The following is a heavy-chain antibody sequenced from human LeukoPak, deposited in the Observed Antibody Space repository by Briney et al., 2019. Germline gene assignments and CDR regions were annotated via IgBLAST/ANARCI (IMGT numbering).Heavy chain of an antibody. CDR1: GDTVSSNTAA. CDR2: TYYRSKWNN. J-gene: IGHJ6*02. V-gene: IGHV6-1*01. CDR3: TRQRSTSTDYYGMDV. Sequence: SQTLSLTCAISGDTVSSNTAAWNWIRQSPSRGLEWLGRTYYRSKWNNDYAVSVQNRITIDPDTSKNQFSLQLKSATPEDTAVYYCTRQRSTSTDYYGMDVWGQGTTVTVSS. D-gene: IGHD6-6*01.